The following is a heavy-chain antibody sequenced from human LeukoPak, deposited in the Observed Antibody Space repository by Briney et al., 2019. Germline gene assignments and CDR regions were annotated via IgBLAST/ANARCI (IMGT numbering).Heavy chain of an antibody. D-gene: IGHD3-22*01. CDR3: ARVIDSSGYYYVFDY. CDR1: GGSISSYY. J-gene: IGHJ4*02. Sequence: PSETLSLTCTVSGGSISSYYWSWIRQPPGKGLEWIGYIYYSGSTNYNPSLKSRVTISVDTSKNQFSLKLSSVTAADTAAYYCARVIDSSGYYYVFDYWGQGTLVTVSS. V-gene: IGHV4-59*01. CDR2: IYYSGST.